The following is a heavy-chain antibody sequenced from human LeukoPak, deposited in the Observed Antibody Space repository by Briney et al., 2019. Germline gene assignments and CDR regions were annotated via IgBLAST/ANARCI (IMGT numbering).Heavy chain of an antibody. CDR2: IDSSGDTI. CDR3: ARRAGAYSHPYDY. Sequence: GGSLRLSCAASGFTFSSYEMNWVRQAPGKGLEWVSYIDSSGDTIYYADSVKGRFTISRDNSKNTLYLQMNSLRAEDTAVYYCARRAGAYSHPYDYWGQGTLVTVSS. J-gene: IGHJ4*02. CDR1: GFTFSSYE. V-gene: IGHV3-48*03. D-gene: IGHD4/OR15-4a*01.